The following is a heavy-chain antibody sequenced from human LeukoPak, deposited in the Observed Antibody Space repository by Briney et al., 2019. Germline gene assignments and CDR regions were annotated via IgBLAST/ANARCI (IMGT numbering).Heavy chain of an antibody. CDR2: IHADSGNT. Sequence: ASVKVSCKTSGYTFTTCAVHWVRQAPGQRLGWMGWIHADSGNTKYLQKLQGRVAIARDTSASTIYMELTSLRIEDTAVYFCTIGLAGDWDAFDIWGLGTMVTVSS. CDR3: TIGLAGDWDAFDI. V-gene: IGHV1-3*01. J-gene: IGHJ3*02. CDR1: GYTFTTCA. D-gene: IGHD6-19*01.